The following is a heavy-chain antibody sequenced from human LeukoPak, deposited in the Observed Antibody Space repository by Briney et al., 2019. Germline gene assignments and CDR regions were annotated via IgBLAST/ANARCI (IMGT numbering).Heavy chain of an antibody. Sequence: SETLSLTCTVSGVSISSYYWSWIRQPPGKGLEGIGYIYYSGSTNYNPSLKSRVTISVDTFKNQFSLKLSSVTAADTAVYYCARGRSSYYDSGGYYYLVYWGQGTLVTVSS. CDR3: ARGRSSYYDSGGYYYLVY. CDR2: IYYSGST. V-gene: IGHV4-59*01. J-gene: IGHJ4*02. D-gene: IGHD3-22*01. CDR1: GVSISSYY.